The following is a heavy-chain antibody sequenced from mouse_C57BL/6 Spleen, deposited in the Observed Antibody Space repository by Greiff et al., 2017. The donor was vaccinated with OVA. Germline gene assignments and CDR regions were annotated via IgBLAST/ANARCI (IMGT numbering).Heavy chain of an antibody. V-gene: IGHV1-54*01. CDR3: ARRRAVDY. CDR1: GYAFTNYL. D-gene: IGHD3-3*01. CDR2: INPGSGGT. J-gene: IGHJ2*01. Sequence: QVQLQQSGAELVRPGTSVKVSCKASGYAFTNYLIEWVKQRPGQGLEWIGVINPGSGGTNYNQKFKGKATLTVDTSSSTAYMQLSSLTSEDSAVYYCARRRAVDYWGQGTTLTVSS.